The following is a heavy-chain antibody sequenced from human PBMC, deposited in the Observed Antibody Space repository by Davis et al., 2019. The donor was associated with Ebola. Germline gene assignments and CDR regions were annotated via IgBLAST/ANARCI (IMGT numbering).Heavy chain of an antibody. CDR3: AKDVNYGYYYGMDV. CDR2: INNDGTST. D-gene: IGHD1-7*01. CDR1: GFTFSSYW. J-gene: IGHJ6*04. V-gene: IGHV3-74*01. Sequence: GESLKISCAASGFTFSSYWMHWVRQAPGKGLVWVSRINNDGTSTSYADSVKGRFTISRDNAKNSLYLQMNSLRPEDTALYYCAKDVNYGYYYGMDVWGKGTTVTVSS.